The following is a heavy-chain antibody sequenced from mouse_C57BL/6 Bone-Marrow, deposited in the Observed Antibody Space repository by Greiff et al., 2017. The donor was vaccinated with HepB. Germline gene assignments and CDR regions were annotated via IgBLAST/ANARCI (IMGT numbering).Heavy chain of an antibody. CDR2: ISDGGSYT. CDR3: ARNWGGDYFGY. Sequence: EVQLKESGGGLVKPGGSLKLSCAASGFTFSSYAMSWVRQTPEKRLEWVATISDGGSYTYYPDNVKGRFTISRDNAKNNLYLQMSHLKSEDTAMYYCARNWGGDYFGYWGQGTTLTVSS. J-gene: IGHJ2*01. D-gene: IGHD4-1*01. CDR1: GFTFSSYA. V-gene: IGHV5-4*01.